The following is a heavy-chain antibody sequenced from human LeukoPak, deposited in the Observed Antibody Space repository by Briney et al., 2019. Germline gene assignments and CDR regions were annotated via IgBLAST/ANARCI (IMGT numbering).Heavy chain of an antibody. CDR2: IYYSGST. Sequence: PSETLSLTCTVSGGSISSSSYYWGWIRQPPGKGLEWIGSIYYSGSTYYNPSLKSRVTISVDTSKNQFSLKLSSVTAADTAVYYCAREVDTAKVPWGQGTMVTVSS. J-gene: IGHJ3*01. CDR3: AREVDTAKVP. V-gene: IGHV4-39*07. CDR1: GGSISSSSYY. D-gene: IGHD5-18*01.